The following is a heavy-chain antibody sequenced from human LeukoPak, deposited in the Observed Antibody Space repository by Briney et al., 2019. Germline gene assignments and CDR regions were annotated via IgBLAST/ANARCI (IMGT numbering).Heavy chain of an antibody. Sequence: PSETLSLTCTVSGGSISSYYWSWIRQPPGKGLEWIGYIYYSESNNYNPSLKSRVTISVDTSKNQFSLKLSSVTAADTAVYYCARHTGYLDYWGQGTLVTVSS. CDR2: IYYSESN. V-gene: IGHV4-59*08. CDR3: ARHTGYLDY. J-gene: IGHJ4*02. D-gene: IGHD1-14*01. CDR1: GGSISSYY.